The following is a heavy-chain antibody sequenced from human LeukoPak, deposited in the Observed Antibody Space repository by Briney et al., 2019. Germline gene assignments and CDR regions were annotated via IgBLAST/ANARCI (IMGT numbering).Heavy chain of an antibody. D-gene: IGHD6-19*01. V-gene: IGHV4-39*07. CDR1: GGSISISNYY. CDR2: MSYSGRT. J-gene: IGHJ6*03. CDR3: ARVTRHVQWSIYYYYYMDV. Sequence: SETLSLTCTVSGGSISISNYYWGWIRQPPGKGLEWIGSMSYSGRTYYNPSLKTRVTVSLDTSKNQFSLNLISVTAADTAVYYCARVTRHVQWSIYYYYYMDVWGKGTTVTFSS.